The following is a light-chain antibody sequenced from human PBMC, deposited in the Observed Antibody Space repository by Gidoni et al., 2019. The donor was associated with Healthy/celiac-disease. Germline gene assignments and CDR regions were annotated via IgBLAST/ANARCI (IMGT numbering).Light chain of an antibody. Sequence: LGQTDRITCQGDSLRSYYASWYQQKPGQAPVLVIYGKNNRPSGIPDRFSGSSSGNTASLTITGAQAEDEADYYCNSRDSSGNHLVFGGGTKLTVL. CDR1: SLRSYY. V-gene: IGLV3-19*01. J-gene: IGLJ2*01. CDR2: GKN. CDR3: NSRDSSGNHLV.